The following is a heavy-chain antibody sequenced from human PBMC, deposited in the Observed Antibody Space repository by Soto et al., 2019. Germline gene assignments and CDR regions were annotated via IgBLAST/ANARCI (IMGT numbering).Heavy chain of an antibody. J-gene: IGHJ4*02. D-gene: IGHD2-8*02. CDR3: ARGMTPPGAPAWYYFDS. V-gene: IGHV4-4*07. CDR2: FSLSGTT. CDR1: GASITGSSY. Sequence: SETLSLTCTVSGASITGSSYWSWIRQPAGKGLEWIGRFSLSGTTNDNPSLRSRVTMSADVSKNQFSLRLTSVTAADTALYYCARGMTPPGAPAWYYFDSWGQGTLVTVSS.